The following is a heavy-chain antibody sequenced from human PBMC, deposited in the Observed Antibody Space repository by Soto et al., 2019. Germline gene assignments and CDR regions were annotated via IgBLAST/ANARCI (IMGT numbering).Heavy chain of an antibody. V-gene: IGHV3-74*01. D-gene: IGHD3-10*02. Sequence: RRLSCAASGFTFSNYFMHWVRQVPGEGLVWVSRMSGDGKTISYADSVKGRFTISRDNAKNTLYLQMNSLRVEDTAVYYCARTYVRGIAGFDPWGQCTLVTVSS. J-gene: IGHJ5*02. CDR3: ARTYVRGIAGFDP. CDR1: GFTFSNYF. CDR2: MSGDGKTI.